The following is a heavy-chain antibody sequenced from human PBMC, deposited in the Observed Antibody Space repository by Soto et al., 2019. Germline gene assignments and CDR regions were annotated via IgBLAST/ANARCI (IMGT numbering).Heavy chain of an antibody. CDR3: VLGRVGVGEYFDS. CDR1: GAPIRSSGYY. CDR2: IYYTGST. J-gene: IGHJ4*02. Sequence: QLHLQESGPGLVKPSETLSLTCTVSGAPIRSSGYYWGWIRQPPGRGLEWIGSIYYTGSTYYNPSLKSRVTMSVDTSKSQFSLNLSSVTAADTAVYYCVLGRVGVGEYFDSWGQGTLVTVSS. D-gene: IGHD3-10*01. V-gene: IGHV4-39*01.